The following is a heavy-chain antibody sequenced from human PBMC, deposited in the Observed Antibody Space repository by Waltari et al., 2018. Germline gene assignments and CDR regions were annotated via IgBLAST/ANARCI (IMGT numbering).Heavy chain of an antibody. J-gene: IGHJ3*02. CDR3: ARVPTGRSRLSAFDI. CDR1: GFTFSSYA. V-gene: IGHV3-23*03. Sequence: EVQLLESGGGLVQPGGSLRLSCAASGFTFSSYAMSWVRQAPGKGLEWVSVIYSGGSTYYADSVKGRFTISRDNSKNTLYLQMNSLRAEDTAVYYCARVPTGRSRLSAFDIWGQGTMVTVSS. CDR2: IYSGGST. D-gene: IGHD1-1*01.